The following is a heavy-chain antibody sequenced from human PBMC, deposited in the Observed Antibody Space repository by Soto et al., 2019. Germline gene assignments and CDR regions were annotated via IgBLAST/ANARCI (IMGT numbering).Heavy chain of an antibody. J-gene: IGHJ4*02. Sequence: GESLKISCKGSGYSFTDYWIGWVRQVPGKGLEWMGVIYPGDSETRFSPSFQGQVTISADKSIYTAYLQWSSLKASDSAMYYCARQGSQSDRNSFGYWGQGTLVTVSS. D-gene: IGHD3-22*01. CDR3: ARQGSQSDRNSFGY. CDR1: GYSFTDYW. CDR2: IYPGDSET. V-gene: IGHV5-51*01.